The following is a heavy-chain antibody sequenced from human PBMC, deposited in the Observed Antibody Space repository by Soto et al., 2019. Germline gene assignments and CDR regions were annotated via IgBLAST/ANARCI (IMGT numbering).Heavy chain of an antibody. CDR2: IFSNEEN. Sequence: GPTLMRDTGPLGLACTSPGLRLRKTKMGVSWIRQPPGKALDWRAQIFSNEENSYSTSLKSRLTISKDTSKRQVVLTMTNMDPVDTASYFCARVPDTASRYGMAFSLQGTTVTVFS. CDR3: ARVPDTASRYGMAF. D-gene: IGHD5-18*01. J-gene: IGHJ6*02. CDR1: GLRLRKTKMG. V-gene: IGHV2-26*03.